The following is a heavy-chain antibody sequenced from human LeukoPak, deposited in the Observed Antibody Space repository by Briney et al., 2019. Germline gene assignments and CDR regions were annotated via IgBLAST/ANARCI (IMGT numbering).Heavy chain of an antibody. CDR1: GFTVSSNY. J-gene: IGHJ4*02. Sequence: GGSLRLSCAASGFTVSSNYMSWVRQAPGKGLEWVSVIYSGGTTYYADSVKGRFTISRDNSKNTLYLQMNGLRVEDTAVYFCARDPAAGIDYWGQGTLVTVSS. V-gene: IGHV3-66*01. D-gene: IGHD6-13*01. CDR2: IYSGGTT. CDR3: ARDPAAGIDY.